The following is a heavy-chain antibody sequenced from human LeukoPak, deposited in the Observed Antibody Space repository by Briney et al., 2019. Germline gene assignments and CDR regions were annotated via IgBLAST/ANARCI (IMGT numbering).Heavy chain of an antibody. CDR1: GFTFSSYA. V-gene: IGHV3-23*01. Sequence: GGSLRLSCAASGFTFSSYAMSWVRQAPGKGLEWVSAISGSGGSTYYADSVKGRFTISRDNSKNTLYLQMNSLRAEDTAVYYCAKDYYVPAAIGLDYYYYYMDVWGKGTTVTVSS. D-gene: IGHD2-2*01. CDR3: AKDYYVPAAIGLDYYYYYMDV. CDR2: ISGSGGST. J-gene: IGHJ6*03.